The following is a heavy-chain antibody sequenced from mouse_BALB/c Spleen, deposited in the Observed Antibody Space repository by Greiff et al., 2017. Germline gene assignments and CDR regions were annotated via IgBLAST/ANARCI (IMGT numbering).Heavy chain of an antibody. CDR2: ISDGGSYT. D-gene: IGHD2-1*01. V-gene: IGHV5-4*02. CDR1: GFTFSDYY. Sequence: EVMLVESGGGLVKPGGSLKLSCAASGFTFSDYYMYWVRQTPEKRLEWVATISDGGSYTYYPDSVKGRFTISRDNAKNNLYLQMSSLKSEDTAMYYCARGGDYGNLAWFAYWGQGTLVTVSA. CDR3: ARGGDYGNLAWFAY. J-gene: IGHJ3*01.